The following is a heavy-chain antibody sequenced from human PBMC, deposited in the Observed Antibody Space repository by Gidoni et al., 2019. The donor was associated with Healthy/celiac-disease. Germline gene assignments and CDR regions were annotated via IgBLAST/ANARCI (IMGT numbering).Heavy chain of an antibody. D-gene: IGHD6-13*01. Sequence: QVQLVESGGGLVKPGGSLRLSWTASGFTFSDYYMRSIRQDPGQGLEWVSYIISSSSYTTYADSVKGRFTISRDNAKNSLYLQRNSLRAEDTAVYYCARGQQLVPDYWGQGTLVTVSS. V-gene: IGHV3-11*05. CDR2: IISSSSYT. J-gene: IGHJ4*02. CDR1: GFTFSDYY. CDR3: ARGQQLVPDY.